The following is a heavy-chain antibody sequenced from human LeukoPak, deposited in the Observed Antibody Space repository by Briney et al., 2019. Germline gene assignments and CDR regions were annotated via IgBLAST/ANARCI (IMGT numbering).Heavy chain of an antibody. J-gene: IGHJ4*02. CDR2: IWYDGGIK. D-gene: IGHD3-10*01. CDR1: GFTFSTYG. V-gene: IGHV3-33*01. Sequence: PGRSLRLSCAASGFTFSTYGMHWVRQAPGKXLEWVAVIWYDGGIKYYADSVKGRFTISRDNSKDTLFLQMNNLRAEDTAIYYCARAVGPYDYWGQGTPVTVSS. CDR3: ARAVGPYDY.